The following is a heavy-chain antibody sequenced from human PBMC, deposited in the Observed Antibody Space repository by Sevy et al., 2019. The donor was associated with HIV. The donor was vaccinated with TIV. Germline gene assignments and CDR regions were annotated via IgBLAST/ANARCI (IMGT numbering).Heavy chain of an antibody. J-gene: IGHJ4*02. Sequence: GGSLRLSCAASGFTFSTYVMTWVRQAPGKGLEWVSSISGTGAGTYYADSVKGRFTISRDNYKNTLSLHLSSLRADDTAVYFCAKYHSSGASCYGDYWGQGTLVTVS. V-gene: IGHV3-23*01. D-gene: IGHD2-15*01. CDR1: GFTFSTYV. CDR2: ISGTGAGT. CDR3: AKYHSSGASCYGDY.